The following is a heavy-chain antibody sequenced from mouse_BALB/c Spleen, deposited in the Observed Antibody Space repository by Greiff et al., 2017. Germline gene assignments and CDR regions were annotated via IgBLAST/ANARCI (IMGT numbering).Heavy chain of an antibody. D-gene: IGHD1-2*01. J-gene: IGHJ4*01. CDR2: IWSGGST. V-gene: IGHV2-2*02. CDR1: GFSLTSYG. CDR3: ARKRRLHAMDY. Sequence: VKVVESGPGLVQPSQSLSITCTVSGFSLTSYGVHWVRQSPGKGLEWLGVIWSGGSTDYNAAFISRLSISKDNSKSQVFFKMNSLQANDTAIYYCARKRRLHAMDYWGQGTSVTVSS.